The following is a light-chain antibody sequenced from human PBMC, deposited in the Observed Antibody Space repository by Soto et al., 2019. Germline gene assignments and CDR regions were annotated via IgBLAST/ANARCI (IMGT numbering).Light chain of an antibody. J-gene: IGLJ3*02. V-gene: IGLV1-47*01. Sequence: QPVLTQPPSASGTPGQRVTISCSGSSSNIGDNYVYWYQQLPATAPKLLIYKNDQRPSGVPARFSGSQSGTSASLAISGLRSEDEADYYCAAWDDSLSGWVFGGGTKLTVL. CDR2: KND. CDR3: AAWDDSLSGWV. CDR1: SSNIGDNY.